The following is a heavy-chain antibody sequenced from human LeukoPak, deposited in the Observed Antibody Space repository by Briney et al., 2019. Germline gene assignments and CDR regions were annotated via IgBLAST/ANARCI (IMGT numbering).Heavy chain of an antibody. CDR1: GFTFRTYS. Sequence: GGSLRLSCATSGFTFRTYSMNWVRQAPGKGLEWVSAISGSGGSTYYADSVKGRFTISRDNSKNTLYLQMNSLRAEDTAVYYCAKVIMITFGGVIALDYWGQGTLVTVSS. V-gene: IGHV3-23*01. J-gene: IGHJ4*02. D-gene: IGHD3-16*02. CDR3: AKVIMITFGGVIALDY. CDR2: ISGSGGST.